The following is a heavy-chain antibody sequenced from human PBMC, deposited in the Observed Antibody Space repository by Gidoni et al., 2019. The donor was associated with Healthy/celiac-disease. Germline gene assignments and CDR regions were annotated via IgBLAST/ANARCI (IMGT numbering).Heavy chain of an antibody. J-gene: IGHJ3*02. D-gene: IGHD3-10*01. CDR2: ISAYNGNT. Sequence: QVQLVQSGAEVKKPAASVKVSCKASGYTFTSYGISWVRQAPGQGLDWMGWISAYNGNTNYAQKRQGRVTMTTDTSTSTAYMELRSLRSDDTAVYYCAREIWFGELLTYAFDIWGQGTMVTVSS. V-gene: IGHV1-18*01. CDR3: AREIWFGELLTYAFDI. CDR1: GYTFTSYG.